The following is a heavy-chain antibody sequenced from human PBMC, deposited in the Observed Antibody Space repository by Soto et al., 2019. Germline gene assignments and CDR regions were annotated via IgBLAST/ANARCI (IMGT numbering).Heavy chain of an antibody. CDR1: GFAFSAYS. D-gene: IGHD3-16*01. V-gene: IGHV3-30*04. CDR2: IQHNAEHI. CDR3: VRVGWGHDYRNGLDG. Sequence: GGSLRRSCEASGFAFSAYSMHWVRQAPGKGLDWVATIQHNAEHIFYADSVRGRFTISRDNDRNLLYLRMNGLTPEDTALYYCVRVGWGHDYRNGLDGWGHGTTVTVSS. J-gene: IGHJ6*02.